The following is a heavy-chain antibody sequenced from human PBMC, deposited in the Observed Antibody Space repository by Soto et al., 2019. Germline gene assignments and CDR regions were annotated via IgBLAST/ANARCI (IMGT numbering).Heavy chain of an antibody. CDR3: ARGYYGDYDPRSGWFDP. J-gene: IGHJ5*02. V-gene: IGHV3-21*01. D-gene: IGHD4-17*01. Sequence: TGGSLRLSCAASGSIFGGYGMHWVRQAPGKGLEWVSGISISGSYIYYADSVKGRFTISRDNAKNSLYLQMNSLRAEDTAVYYCARGYYGDYDPRSGWFDPWGQGTLVTVSS. CDR1: GSIFGGYG. CDR2: ISISGSYI.